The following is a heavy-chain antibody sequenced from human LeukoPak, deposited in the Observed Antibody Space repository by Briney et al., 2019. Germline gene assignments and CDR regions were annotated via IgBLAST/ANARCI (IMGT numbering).Heavy chain of an antibody. Sequence: SQTLSLTCTVSGGSISSYYWSWIRQPPGKGLEWNGYTYYSGSTNYNPSLKSRVTISIDTSKNQFSLKLSSVTAADTAVYYCARAPRPSFGAVSYSSGWYFDYWGQGTLVTVSS. CDR2: TYYSGST. J-gene: IGHJ4*02. CDR1: GGSISSYY. V-gene: IGHV4-59*01. D-gene: IGHD6-19*01. CDR3: ARAPRPSFGAVSYSSGWYFDY.